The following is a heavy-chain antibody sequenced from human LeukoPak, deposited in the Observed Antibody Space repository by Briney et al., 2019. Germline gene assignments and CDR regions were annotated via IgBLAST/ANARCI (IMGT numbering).Heavy chain of an antibody. J-gene: IGHJ3*02. V-gene: IGHV4-39*01. Sequence: SETLSLTFTFSVGSISSSSYYWGWIRQPPGKGLEWIGSIYYSGSTYYNPSLKSRVTISVDTSKNQFSLKLSSVTAADTAVYYCASNYGDYVENAFDIWGQGTMVTVSS. CDR1: VGSISSSSYY. CDR3: ASNYGDYVENAFDI. D-gene: IGHD4-17*01. CDR2: IYYSGST.